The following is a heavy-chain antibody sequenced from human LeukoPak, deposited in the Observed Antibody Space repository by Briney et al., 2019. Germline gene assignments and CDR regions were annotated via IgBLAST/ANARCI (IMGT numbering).Heavy chain of an antibody. J-gene: IGHJ4*02. V-gene: IGHV4-39*01. Sequence: SQTLSLTCTVSGGSIRSSSYYWGWIRQPPGKGLEWIGSIYDSGSTYYNPSLKSRVTISVDTSKNQFSLKLSSVTAADTAVYYCARLEGVDYGEIDYWGQGTLVTVSS. CDR3: ARLEGVDYGEIDY. D-gene: IGHD4-17*01. CDR1: GGSIRSSSYY. CDR2: IYDSGST.